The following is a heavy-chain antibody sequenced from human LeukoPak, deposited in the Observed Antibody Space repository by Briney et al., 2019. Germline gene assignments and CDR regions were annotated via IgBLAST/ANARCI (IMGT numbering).Heavy chain of an antibody. CDR2: IYYSGST. CDR3: ARDRTYYYDSSGTFDY. Sequence: SQTLSLTCTVSGGSISSGDYYWSWIRQPPGKGLEWIGYIYYSGSTYYNPSLKSRVTMSVDTSKNQFSLKLSSVTAADTAVYYCARDRTYYYDSSGTFDYWGQGTLVTVSS. D-gene: IGHD3-22*01. J-gene: IGHJ4*02. V-gene: IGHV4-30-4*01. CDR1: GGSISSGDYY.